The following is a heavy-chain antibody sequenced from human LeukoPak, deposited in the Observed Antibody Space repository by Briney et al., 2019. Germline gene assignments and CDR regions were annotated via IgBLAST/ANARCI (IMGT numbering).Heavy chain of an antibody. CDR2: ISSSGSTI. V-gene: IGHV3-48*03. D-gene: IGHD3-10*01. J-gene: IGHJ4*02. CDR3: ARDFYYGSGRFDY. CDR1: GFTFSNYE. Sequence: PGGSLRLSCAASGFTFSNYEMNWVRQAPGKGLEWVSYISSSGSTIHYADSVKGRFTISRDNAKNSLYLQLNSLRAEDTAIYYCARDFYYGSGRFDYWGQGTLVTVSS.